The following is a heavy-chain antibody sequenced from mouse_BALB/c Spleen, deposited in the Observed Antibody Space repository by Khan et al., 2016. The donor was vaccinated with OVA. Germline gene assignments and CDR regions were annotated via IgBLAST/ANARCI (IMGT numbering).Heavy chain of an antibody. CDR1: GYTFTTAG. Sequence: QVQLKQSGPELKKPGETVRISCKASGYTFTTAGIQWVQKMPGKGLKWIGWINTHSGVPKYAEDFKGRFAFSLEISVNTAYLQITNLTNEDTATYFDAAGGAAYYRNDGGAMEYWGQGTSVTVSS. D-gene: IGHD2-14*01. CDR3: AAGGAAYYRNDGGAMEY. CDR2: INTHSGVP. V-gene: IGHV9-4*02. J-gene: IGHJ4*01.